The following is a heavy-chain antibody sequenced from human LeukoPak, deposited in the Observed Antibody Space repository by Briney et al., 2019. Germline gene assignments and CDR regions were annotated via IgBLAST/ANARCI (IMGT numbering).Heavy chain of an antibody. CDR3: ARVMMGATVTTFHYYCMDV. CDR2: ITSISSHI. CDR1: GFTFSHYT. D-gene: IGHD4-11*01. Sequence: GGSLRHSYAACGFTFSHYTIGWVRQAPGKGLERGAYITSISSHIYYADSVKGRFTISRDNAKNEVYLQMNSLRGEDTAIYNCARVMMGATVTTFHYYCMDVWGVGTAVTVSS. J-gene: IGHJ6*03. V-gene: IGHV3-21*01.